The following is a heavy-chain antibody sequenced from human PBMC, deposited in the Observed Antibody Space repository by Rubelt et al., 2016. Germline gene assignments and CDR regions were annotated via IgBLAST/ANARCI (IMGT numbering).Heavy chain of an antibody. V-gene: IGHV4-30-2*01. Sequence: QLQLQESGSGLVKTSQTLSLTCAVSGGSVNSGGYSWSWIRQPPGKGLEWIGYIFHSGTTSYNPSLKSRATISTETSKNQCSLKLSSVTAADTAVYYCARGNTAVVSLNYWGQGTLVTVSS. CDR3: ARGNTAVVSLNY. J-gene: IGHJ4*02. CDR1: GGSVNSGGYS. D-gene: IGHD5-18*01. CDR2: IFHSGTT.